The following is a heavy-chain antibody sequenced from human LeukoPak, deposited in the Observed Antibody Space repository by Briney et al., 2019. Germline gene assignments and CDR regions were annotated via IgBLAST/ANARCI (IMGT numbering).Heavy chain of an antibody. CDR2: IYYSGST. D-gene: IGHD1-1*01. Sequence: TSETLSLTCTVSGGSIGSHYWSWIRQPPGKGLEWIGYIYYSGSTNYNPSLKSRVTISVDTSKNQFSLKLSSVTAADTAVYYCARTTSAGWFDPWGQGTLVTVSS. CDR1: GGSIGSHY. V-gene: IGHV4-59*11. CDR3: ARTTSAGWFDP. J-gene: IGHJ5*02.